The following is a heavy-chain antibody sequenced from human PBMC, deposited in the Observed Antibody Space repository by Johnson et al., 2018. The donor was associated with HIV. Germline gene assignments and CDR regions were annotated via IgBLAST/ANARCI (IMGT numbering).Heavy chain of an antibody. CDR2: ISYDGSNN. V-gene: IGHV3-30*04. J-gene: IGHJ3*01. D-gene: IGHD5-24*01. Sequence: QVQLVESGGGVVQPGRSLRLSCAASGFTFSNCAMHWVRQAPGKGLEWVALISYDGSNNYYADSVKGRFTISRDNSKNTLYLQMNSLRPEDTAVYYCARGPATITGLGLLFALDVWAQGTMVIVSS. CDR3: ARGPATITGLGLLFALDV. CDR1: GFTFSNCA.